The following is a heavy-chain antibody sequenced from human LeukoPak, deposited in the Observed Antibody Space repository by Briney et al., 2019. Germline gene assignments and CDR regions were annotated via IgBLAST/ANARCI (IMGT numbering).Heavy chain of an antibody. J-gene: IGHJ4*02. Sequence: SETLSLTCTVSGASISSSSYYWGWIRQPPGKGLEWIGSIYYSGSTYYNPSLKSRVTISVDTSKNQFSLKLSSVTAADTAVYYCASVVVVVAATPYYFDYWGQGTLVTVSS. CDR1: GASISSSSYY. CDR2: IYYSGST. V-gene: IGHV4-39*07. CDR3: ASVVVVVAATPYYFDY. D-gene: IGHD2-15*01.